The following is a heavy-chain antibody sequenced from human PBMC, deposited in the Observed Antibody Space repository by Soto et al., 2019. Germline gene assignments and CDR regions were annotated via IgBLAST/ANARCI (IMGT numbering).Heavy chain of an antibody. V-gene: IGHV3-23*01. CDR1: GFTFSSYA. D-gene: IGHD3-3*01. CDR3: AKNDFWTGPTTYGMDV. J-gene: IGHJ6*02. CDR2: ISGSGIST. Sequence: GGSLRLSCAASGFTFSSYAMSWVRQAPGKGLEWVSSISGSGISTYYADSVKGRFTISRDKSKNTMYLQMNSLRAEDTAVYYCAKNDFWTGPTTYGMDVWGQGTTVTSP.